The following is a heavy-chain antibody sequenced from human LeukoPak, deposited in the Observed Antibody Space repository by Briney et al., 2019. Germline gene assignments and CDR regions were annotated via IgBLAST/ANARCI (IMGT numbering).Heavy chain of an antibody. V-gene: IGHV1-69*06. Sequence: ASVKVSCKASGGTFSSYAISWVRQAPGQGLEWMGGIIPIFGTANYAQKFQGRVTMTEDTSTDTAHMELSSLRSEDTAVYYCATDWRAIFGVVINDAFDIWGQGTMVTVSS. CDR3: ATDWRAIFGVVINDAFDI. CDR2: IIPIFGTA. J-gene: IGHJ3*02. CDR1: GGTFSSYA. D-gene: IGHD3-3*01.